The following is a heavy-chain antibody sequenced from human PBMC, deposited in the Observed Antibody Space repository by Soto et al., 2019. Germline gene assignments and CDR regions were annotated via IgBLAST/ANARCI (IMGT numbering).Heavy chain of an antibody. CDR2: ISSNGGST. CDR3: AGDFRAGTGVLGNDFDI. D-gene: IGHD7-27*01. Sequence: GGSLRLSCAASGFTFSSYAMNWVRQAPGKGLEYVSAISSNGGSTYYANSVKGRFTISRYNSKNTLYLQMGSLRAEDMAVYYCAGDFRAGTGVLGNDFDIWGQGTLVTVSS. CDR1: GFTFSSYA. J-gene: IGHJ3*02. V-gene: IGHV3-64*01.